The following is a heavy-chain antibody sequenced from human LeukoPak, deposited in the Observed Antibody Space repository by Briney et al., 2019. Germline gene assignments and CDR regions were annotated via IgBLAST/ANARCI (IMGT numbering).Heavy chain of an antibody. J-gene: IGHJ4*02. D-gene: IGHD2-8*01. CDR3: AKEMGPMVHGDY. Sequence: PGGSLRLSCAASGFAFSNHAMHWDRQAPGKGLESVTGISYDESNTYYADSVKGRFTISRDNSKNTLYLQMDSLRAEDTAVYYCAKEMGPMVHGDYWGQGTLVTVSS. CDR1: GFAFSNHA. V-gene: IGHV3-30-3*01. CDR2: ISYDESNT.